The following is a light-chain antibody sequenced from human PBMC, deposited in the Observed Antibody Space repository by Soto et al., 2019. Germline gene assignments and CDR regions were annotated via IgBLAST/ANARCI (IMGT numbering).Light chain of an antibody. V-gene: IGKV1-6*01. CDR3: LQDYSYPRT. J-gene: IGKJ1*01. CDR1: QGISTD. CDR2: ATS. Sequence: AIQMTQSPSSLSASVGDRVTITCRASQGISTDLGWYQQRPGKAPKLLIYATSNLQAGVPSRFSGSGSGKDFTLTISSLQPEDIATYYCLQDYSYPRTFGQGNKVEIK.